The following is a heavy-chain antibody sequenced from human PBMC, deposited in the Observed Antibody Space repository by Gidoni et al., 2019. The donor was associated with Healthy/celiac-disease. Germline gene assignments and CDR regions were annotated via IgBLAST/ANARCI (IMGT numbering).Heavy chain of an antibody. CDR2: IYYRGST. Sequence: QLQLQESVPGLVKPSDTLSLTCTVSGCSISSSSYFWGWIRQTPGKWLEWIGSIYYRGSTYYNPSLKSRVTISVDTSKNQCSLKLSSVTAADTAVYYCARQRRGRIAVAGPFDYWGQGTLVTVSS. D-gene: IGHD6-19*01. CDR1: GCSISSSSYF. CDR3: ARQRRGRIAVAGPFDY. V-gene: IGHV4-39*01. J-gene: IGHJ4*02.